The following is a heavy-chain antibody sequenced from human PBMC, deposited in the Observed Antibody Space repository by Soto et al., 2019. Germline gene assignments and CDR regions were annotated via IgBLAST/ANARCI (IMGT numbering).Heavy chain of an antibody. CDR2: ISGSGGST. CDR1: GFTFSSYA. D-gene: IGHD6-6*01. V-gene: IGHV3-23*01. Sequence: GGSLRLSCAASGFTFSSYAMSWVRQAPGKGLEWVSAISGSGGSTYYADSVKGRFTISRDNSKNTLYLQMNSLRAEDTAVYYCAKDHIATRPGYYYGMDVWGQGTTVTVSS. CDR3: AKDHIATRPGYYYGMDV. J-gene: IGHJ6*02.